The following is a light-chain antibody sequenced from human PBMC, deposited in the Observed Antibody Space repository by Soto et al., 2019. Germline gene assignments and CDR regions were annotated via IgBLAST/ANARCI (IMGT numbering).Light chain of an antibody. V-gene: IGLV1-47*02. J-gene: IGLJ2*01. Sequence: QSVLAQPPSASGTPGQRVTISCSGSTSNVGSNLASWYQQLPGSAPKLLIYNDYERPSGVPDRFSGSKSGTSASLGISGLRSEDEADYFCAVWDDSLRGVVFGGGTKSPS. CDR3: AVWDDSLRGVV. CDR2: NDY. CDR1: TSNVGSNL.